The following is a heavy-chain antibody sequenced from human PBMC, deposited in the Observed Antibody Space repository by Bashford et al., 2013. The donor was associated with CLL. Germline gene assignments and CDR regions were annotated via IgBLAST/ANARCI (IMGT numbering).Heavy chain of an antibody. J-gene: IGHJ4*02. D-gene: IGHD6-25*01. Sequence: ASVKVSCKASGYTFSNYGISWVRQAPGKGLEWMGWINTKTETPTYAQDFTGRFVFSLDTSVTTAYLQINSLKAEDTAMYYCASLSITAAATRDYFDYWGQGALVTVSS. CDR3: ASLSITAAATRDYFDY. CDR1: GYTFSNYG. V-gene: IGHV7-4-1*02. CDR2: INTKTETP.